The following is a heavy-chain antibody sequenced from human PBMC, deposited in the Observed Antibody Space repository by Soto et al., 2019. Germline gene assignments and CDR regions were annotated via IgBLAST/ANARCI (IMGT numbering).Heavy chain of an antibody. V-gene: IGHV1-3*05. Sequence: QVQVVQSGAEEKKPGASVKVSCTASGYTFTGYAMHWVRQAPGQRLEWMGWINAGNGYTKYSQKFQGRVTITRDTSASTAYMELSSLRSEDTAVYYCARAVAVPADFDYWGQGTLVTVSS. J-gene: IGHJ4*02. CDR3: ARAVAVPADFDY. CDR1: GYTFTGYA. CDR2: INAGNGYT. D-gene: IGHD6-19*01.